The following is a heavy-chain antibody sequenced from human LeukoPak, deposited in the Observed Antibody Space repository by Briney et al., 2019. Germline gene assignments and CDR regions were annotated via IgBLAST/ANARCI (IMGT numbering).Heavy chain of an antibody. J-gene: IGHJ4*02. CDR3: ARRRCGTTTSCSVDS. D-gene: IGHD2-2*01. CDR2: IYYSGST. CDR1: GGSITSGDYY. Sequence: SETLSLTCTVSGGSITSGDYYWSWIPQPPGKGLEWIGYIYYSGSTYYNPSLKSRVTISVDTSNNQFSLKLSSVTAADTAVYYCARRRCGTTTSCSVDSWGQGTLVTVSS. V-gene: IGHV4-30-4*01.